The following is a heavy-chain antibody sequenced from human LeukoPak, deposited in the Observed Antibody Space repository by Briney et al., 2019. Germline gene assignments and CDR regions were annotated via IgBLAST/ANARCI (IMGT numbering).Heavy chain of an antibody. D-gene: IGHD5-18*01. Sequence: PSQTLSLTCTVSGGSISSGSYYWSWIRQPAGKGLEWIGRIYTSGSTNYNPSLKSRVTISVDTSKNQFSLKLSSVTAADTAVYYCARGYSYGSFGYWDQGTLVTVSS. CDR1: GGSISSGSYY. CDR2: IYTSGST. J-gene: IGHJ4*02. CDR3: ARGYSYGSFGY. V-gene: IGHV4-61*02.